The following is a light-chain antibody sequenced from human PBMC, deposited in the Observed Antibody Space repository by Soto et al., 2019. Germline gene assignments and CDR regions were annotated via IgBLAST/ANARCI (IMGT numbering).Light chain of an antibody. CDR3: QQRHMWPIT. Sequence: EIVMTQSPAALSVSAGEGATLSCRASQSVRSNLAWYQQKPGQAPRLLIYGASTRATGIPARFSGSGSGTDFTLTISSLEPEDSAVYYCQQRHMWPITFGQGTRLEIK. CDR1: QSVRSN. J-gene: IGKJ5*01. V-gene: IGKV3-15*01. CDR2: GAS.